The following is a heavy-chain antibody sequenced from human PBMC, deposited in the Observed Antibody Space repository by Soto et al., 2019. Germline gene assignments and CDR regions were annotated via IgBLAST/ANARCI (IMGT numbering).Heavy chain of an antibody. Sequence: SPTLSLACAISGDSVSSNSAAWNWIRQSPSRGLEWLGRTYYRSKWYNDYAVSVKSRITINPDTSKNQFSLQLNSVTPEATAVYYCARDLELPGDYYYGRDVWGKGTTVTVSS. V-gene: IGHV6-1*01. CDR2: TYYRSKWYN. CDR1: GDSVSSNSAA. J-gene: IGHJ6*04. D-gene: IGHD1-7*01. CDR3: ARDLELPGDYYYGRDV.